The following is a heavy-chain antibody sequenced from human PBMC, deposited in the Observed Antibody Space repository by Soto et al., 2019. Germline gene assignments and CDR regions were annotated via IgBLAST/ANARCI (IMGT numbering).Heavy chain of an antibody. Sequence: SVKVSCKASGGTFSSYAISWVRQAPGQGLEWMGGIIPIFGTANYAQKFQGRVTITADESTSTAYMELSSPRSEDTAVYYCARDSWGIAARPNYYYYGMDVWGQGTTVTVSS. J-gene: IGHJ6*02. V-gene: IGHV1-69*13. CDR2: IIPIFGTA. D-gene: IGHD6-6*01. CDR3: ARDSWGIAARPNYYYYGMDV. CDR1: GGTFSSYA.